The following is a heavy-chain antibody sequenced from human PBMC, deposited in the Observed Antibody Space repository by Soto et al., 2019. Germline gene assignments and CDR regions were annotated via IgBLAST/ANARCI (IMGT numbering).Heavy chain of an antibody. V-gene: IGHV3-23*01. D-gene: IGHD2-15*01. CDR3: AKDWVGYCSGGMDV. CDR1: GFTFSSYA. CDR2: ISGSGGST. Sequence: PGGSLRLSCAASGFTFSSYAMSWVRQAPGKGLEWVSAISGSGGSTYYADSVKGRFTISRDNSKNTLYLQMNSLRAEDTAVYYCAKDWVGYCSGGMDVWGQGTTVTVSS. J-gene: IGHJ6*02.